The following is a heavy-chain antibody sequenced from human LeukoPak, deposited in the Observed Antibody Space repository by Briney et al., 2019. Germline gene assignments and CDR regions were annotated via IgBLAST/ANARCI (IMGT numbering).Heavy chain of an antibody. CDR2: ISGSGGST. J-gene: IGHJ1*01. CDR3: AKDFWYSSGWFATEYFQH. D-gene: IGHD6-19*01. V-gene: IGHV3-23*01. CDR1: GSTFSSYA. Sequence: GGSLRLSCAASGSTFSSYAMSWVRQAPGKGLEWVSAISGSGGSTYYADSVKGRFTISRDNSKNTLYLQMNSLRAEDTAVYYCAKDFWYSSGWFATEYFQHWGQGTLVTVFS.